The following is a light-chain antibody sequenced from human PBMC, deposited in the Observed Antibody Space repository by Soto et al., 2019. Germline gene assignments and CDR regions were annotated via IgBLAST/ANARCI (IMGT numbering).Light chain of an antibody. CDR2: EVS. CDR3: SSYAGSNNLV. CDR1: SSDVGGYNY. Sequence: QSAMTQPPSASGSPGQSVTISCTGTSSDVGGYNYVSWYQQHPGKAPKLMIYEVSKRPSGVPDRFSGSKSGNTASLTVSGHQAEDEAEYYCSSYAGSNNLVFGGGTKLTVL. V-gene: IGLV2-8*01. J-gene: IGLJ3*02.